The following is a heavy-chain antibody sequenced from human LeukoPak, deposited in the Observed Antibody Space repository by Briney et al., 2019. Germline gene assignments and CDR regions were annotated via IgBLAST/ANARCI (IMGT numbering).Heavy chain of an antibody. CDR1: GYTFTGYY. J-gene: IGHJ4*02. V-gene: IGHV1-2*02. CDR2: INPKSGDT. D-gene: IGHD2-2*01. CDR3: APTSSTIYYFDY. Sequence: ASVKVSFRTSGYTFTGYYMHWVRQAPGQGLEWMGWINPKSGDTDYAQKFQGRVTMTRDTSISTAYMELSRLTSDDTAVYYCAPTSSTIYYFDYWGQGTLVTVSS.